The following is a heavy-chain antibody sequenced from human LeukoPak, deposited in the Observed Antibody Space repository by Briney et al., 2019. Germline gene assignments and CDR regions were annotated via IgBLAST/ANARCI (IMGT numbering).Heavy chain of an antibody. J-gene: IGHJ4*02. Sequence: GGSLRLSCAASGFTFSSYWMTWVRQAPGKGLEWVANIRPDGSAKYYVDSVKGRFTISRDNAKNSLYLQMNSLRTEDTAVYYCARYIAAAGMFDCWGQGTLVTVSS. V-gene: IGHV3-7*05. CDR1: GFTFSSYW. CDR3: ARYIAAAGMFDC. CDR2: IRPDGSAK. D-gene: IGHD6-13*01.